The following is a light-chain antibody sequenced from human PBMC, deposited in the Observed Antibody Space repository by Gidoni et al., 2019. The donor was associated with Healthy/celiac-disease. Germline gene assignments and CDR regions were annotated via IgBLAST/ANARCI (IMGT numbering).Light chain of an antibody. CDR3: KQSYSTPIT. J-gene: IGKJ5*01. Sequence: DIQMTPSPSSLSASVGDRVTITCRASQSISSYLNWYQQKPGKAPKLLIYAASSLQSGVPSRFSGSGSGTDFTLTISSLQPEDVATYYCKQSYSTPITFGQXTRLEIK. CDR1: QSISSY. V-gene: IGKV1-39*01. CDR2: AAS.